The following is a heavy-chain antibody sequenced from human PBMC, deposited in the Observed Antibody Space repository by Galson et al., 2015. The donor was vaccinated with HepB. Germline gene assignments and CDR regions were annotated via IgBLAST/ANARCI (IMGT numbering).Heavy chain of an antibody. CDR1: GGSISNTNYY. J-gene: IGHJ4*02. D-gene: IGHD4-23*01. CDR3: ARLATTVVTYYFDY. V-gene: IGHV4-39*01. CDR2: IYYSGST. Sequence: ATLSLTCTVSGGSISNTNYYWGWIRQPPGKGLEWIGSIYYSGSTYYNPSLKSRVTISVDTSKNQFSLKLSSVTAAATATYYCARLATTVVTYYFDYWGQGTLVTVSS.